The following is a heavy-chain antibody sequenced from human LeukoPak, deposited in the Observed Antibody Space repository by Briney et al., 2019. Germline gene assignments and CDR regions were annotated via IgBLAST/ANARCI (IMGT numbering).Heavy chain of an antibody. V-gene: IGHV3-21*01. D-gene: IGHD3-3*01. J-gene: IGHJ4*02. CDR1: GFTFSSYA. CDR3: ARGPWSFDY. CDR2: ISSSSSYI. Sequence: GWSLRLSCAASGFTFSSYAMSWVRQAPGKGLEWVSSISSSSSYIYYADSVKGRFTISRDNAKNSLYLQMNSLRAEDTAVYYCARGPWSFDYWGQGTLVTVSS.